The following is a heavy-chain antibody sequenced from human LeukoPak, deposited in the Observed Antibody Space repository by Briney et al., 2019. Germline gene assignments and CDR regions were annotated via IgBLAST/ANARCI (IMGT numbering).Heavy chain of an antibody. V-gene: IGHV3-48*01. J-gene: IGHJ4*02. CDR1: GLTFSSYS. D-gene: IGHD3-3*01. Sequence: GGSLRLSCAASGLTFSSYSMNWVRQAPGKGLEWVSYISSSSTIYYADSVKGRFTISRDNAKNSLYLQMNSLRAEDTAVYYCARDYSDDFWSGYSARDAVGFDYWGQGTLVTVSS. CDR3: ARDYSDDFWSGYSARDAVGFDY. CDR2: ISSSSTI.